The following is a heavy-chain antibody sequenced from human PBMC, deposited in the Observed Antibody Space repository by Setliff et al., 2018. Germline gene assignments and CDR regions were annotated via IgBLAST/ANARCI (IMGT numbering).Heavy chain of an antibody. J-gene: IGHJ4*02. V-gene: IGHV4-38-2*02. CDR3: AKDRGITMVRGVPYSFDY. CDR2: IYYSGST. Sequence: SETLSLTCAVSGYSISSGYYWGWIRQPPGKGLEWIGSIYYSGSTYYNPSLKSRVTISVDTSKNQFSLKLSSVTAADTAVYYCAKDRGITMVRGVPYSFDYWGQGTLVTVSS. CDR1: GYSISSGYY. D-gene: IGHD3-10*01.